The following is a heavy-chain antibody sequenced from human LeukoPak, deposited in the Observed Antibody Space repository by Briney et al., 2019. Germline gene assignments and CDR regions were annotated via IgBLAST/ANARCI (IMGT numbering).Heavy chain of an antibody. CDR3: VVGKEGYFDY. J-gene: IGHJ4*02. Sequence: PSETLSLTCTVSGGSISSGGYYWSWIRQHPGKGLEWIGYIYYSGSTYYNPSLKSRVTISVDTSKNQFSLKLSSVTAADTAVYYCVVGKEGYFDYWGQGTLVTVSS. V-gene: IGHV4-31*03. CDR1: GGSISSGGYY. D-gene: IGHD6-19*01. CDR2: IYYSGST.